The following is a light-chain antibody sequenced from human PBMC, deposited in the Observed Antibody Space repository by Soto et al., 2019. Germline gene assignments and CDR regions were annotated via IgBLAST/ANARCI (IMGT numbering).Light chain of an antibody. CDR2: EVS. CDR1: SSDVGGYNY. V-gene: IGLV2-14*01. Sequence: QSALTQPASVSGSPGQSITISCTGTSSDVGGYNYVSWYQQHPGKAPKLMIYEVSNRPSGVSNRFSGSKSGNTASLTISGLQAEDEADYYCSSYTSSSNDYVFRTGTKLTVL. J-gene: IGLJ1*01. CDR3: SSYTSSSNDYV.